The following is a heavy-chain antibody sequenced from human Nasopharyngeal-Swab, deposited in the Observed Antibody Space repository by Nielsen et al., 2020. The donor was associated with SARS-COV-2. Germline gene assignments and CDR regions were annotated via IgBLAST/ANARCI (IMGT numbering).Heavy chain of an antibody. CDR3: AREYYYGSGSLDY. Sequence: GESLKISCAASGFTFSSYAMHWVRQAPGKGLEWVAVISYDGSNKYYADSVKGRFTISRDNSKNTLYLQMYSLRAEDTAVYYCAREYYYGSGSLDYWGQGTLVTVSS. D-gene: IGHD3-10*01. J-gene: IGHJ4*02. V-gene: IGHV3-30*04. CDR2: ISYDGSNK. CDR1: GFTFSSYA.